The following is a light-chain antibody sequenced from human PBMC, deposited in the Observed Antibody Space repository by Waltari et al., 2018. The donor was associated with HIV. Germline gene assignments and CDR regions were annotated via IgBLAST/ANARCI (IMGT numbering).Light chain of an antibody. Sequence: QSALTQPASVSGSPGQSITISCTGTSSDVGGYNLVSWYQQHPGKDPKLMIYEVSKRPSGVSNRFSGSKSGNTASRTISGLQAEDEADYYCCAYAGSTTYVIFGGGTKLTVL. J-gene: IGLJ2*01. V-gene: IGLV2-23*02. CDR3: CAYAGSTTYVI. CDR2: EVS. CDR1: SSDVGGYNL.